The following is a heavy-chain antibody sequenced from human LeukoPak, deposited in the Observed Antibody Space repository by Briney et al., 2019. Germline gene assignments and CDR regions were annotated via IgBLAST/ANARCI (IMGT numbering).Heavy chain of an antibody. CDR1: GGSISSYY. CDR2: INYSGST. V-gene: IGHV4-59*01. J-gene: IGHJ5*02. D-gene: IGHD5-12*01. CDR3: ARVLGRYSGYDLHP. Sequence: SETLSLTCTVSGGSISSYYWSWIRQPPGKGLEWIGYINYSGSTNYNPSLKSRVTISVDTSKNQFSLKLSSVTAADTAVYYCARVLGRYSGYDLHPWGQGTLVTVSS.